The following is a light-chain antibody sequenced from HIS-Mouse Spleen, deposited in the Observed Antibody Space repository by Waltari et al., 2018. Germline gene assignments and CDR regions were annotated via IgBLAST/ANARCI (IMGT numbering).Light chain of an antibody. Sequence: SYELTQPPSVSVSPGQTARITCSGDALPKKYAYWYQQKSGQAPVLVIYEDSKRPSGIPERFSGSSSGQMATWTISGAQVEDEADYYCYSTDSSGNHRVFGGGTKLTVL. V-gene: IGLV3-10*01. CDR3: YSTDSSGNHRV. J-gene: IGLJ2*01. CDR2: EDS. CDR1: ALPKKY.